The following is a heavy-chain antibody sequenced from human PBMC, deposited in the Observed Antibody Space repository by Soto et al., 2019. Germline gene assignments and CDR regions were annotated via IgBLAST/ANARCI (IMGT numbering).Heavy chain of an antibody. CDR1: GGSFSGYY. CDR3: ARLMYYYGSGSYSPRYYYYGMDV. V-gene: IGHV4-34*01. Sequence: SETLSLTCAVYGGSFSGYYWSWIRQPPGKGLEWIGEINHSGSTNYNPSLKSRVTISVDTSKNQFSLKLSSVTAADTAVYYCARLMYYYGSGSYSPRYYYYGMDVWGQGTTVT. D-gene: IGHD3-10*01. CDR2: INHSGST. J-gene: IGHJ6*02.